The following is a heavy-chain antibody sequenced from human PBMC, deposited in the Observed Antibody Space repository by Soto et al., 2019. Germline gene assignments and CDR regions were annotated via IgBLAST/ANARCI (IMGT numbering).Heavy chain of an antibody. D-gene: IGHD6-13*01. Sequence: ASVKVSCKASGGTFSSYAISLVRQAPGQGLEWMGGIIPIFGTANYAQKFQGRVTITADESTSTAYMELSSLRSEDTAVYYCARKQSDSSSWYFHPVSLERDHYYYYYGMDVWGQGTTVTVSS. CDR2: IIPIFGTA. CDR3: ARKQSDSSSWYFHPVSLERDHYYYYYGMDV. J-gene: IGHJ6*02. CDR1: GGTFSSYA. V-gene: IGHV1-69*13.